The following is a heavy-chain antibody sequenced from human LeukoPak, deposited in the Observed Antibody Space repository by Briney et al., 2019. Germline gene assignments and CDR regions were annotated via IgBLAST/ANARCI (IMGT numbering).Heavy chain of an antibody. J-gene: IGHJ6*03. Sequence: GGSVKVSCKASGYTFANYYIHLVRQAPGQGLEWMGLINPSGGSTNYAQKFQGRVTMTRDTSTSTVYMELSSLRSEDTAVYYCARGPRITLVRGGQWYHYMDVWGKGTTVTISS. D-gene: IGHD3-10*01. CDR2: INPSGGST. V-gene: IGHV1-46*01. CDR1: GYTFANYY. CDR3: ARGPRITLVRGGQWYHYMDV.